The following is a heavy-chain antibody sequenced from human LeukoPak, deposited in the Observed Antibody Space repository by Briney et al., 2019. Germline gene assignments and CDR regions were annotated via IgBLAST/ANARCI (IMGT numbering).Heavy chain of an antibody. CDR3: AKVRPPPGSGWYGGDDS. CDR2: IKISGYA. J-gene: IGHJ4*02. V-gene: IGHV3-23*01. Sequence: GGSLRLSCTASGFTFNNYVMSWVRQAPGKGLEWVSSIKISGYADYADSVKGRFTISRDNSKNTLYLQMNSLRVEDTAVYYCAKVRPPPGSGWYGGDDSWGQGTLVTVSS. CDR1: GFTFNNYV. D-gene: IGHD6-19*01.